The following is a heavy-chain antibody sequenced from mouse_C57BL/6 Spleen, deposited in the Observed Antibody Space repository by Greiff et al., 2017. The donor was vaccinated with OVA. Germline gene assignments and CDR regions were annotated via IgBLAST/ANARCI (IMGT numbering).Heavy chain of an antibody. Sequence: QVQLKQPGAELVMPGASVKLSCKASGYTFTSYWMHWVKQRPGQGLEWIGEIDPSDSYTNYNQKFKGKSTLTVDKSSSTAYMQLSSLTSEDSAVYYCARRRGTITTVVVEDAMDYWGQGTSVTVSS. CDR1: GYTFTSYW. D-gene: IGHD1-1*01. CDR3: ARRRGTITTVVVEDAMDY. J-gene: IGHJ4*01. CDR2: IDPSDSYT. V-gene: IGHV1-69*01.